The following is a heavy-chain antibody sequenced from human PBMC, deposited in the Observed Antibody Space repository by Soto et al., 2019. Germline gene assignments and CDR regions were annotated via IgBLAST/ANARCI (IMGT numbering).Heavy chain of an antibody. Sequence: GGSLRLSCSASRFTFGGYAMSWVRQAPGKXLEWVSGITGNAANTVYADSVKGRFTISRDNSKNALYLQLNSLRAEDTAVYFCAKAARDCGGDCYSSYFDSWGQGALVTVSS. D-gene: IGHD2-21*02. CDR3: AKAARDCGGDCYSSYFDS. CDR2: ITGNAANT. J-gene: IGHJ4*02. V-gene: IGHV3-23*01. CDR1: RFTFGGYA.